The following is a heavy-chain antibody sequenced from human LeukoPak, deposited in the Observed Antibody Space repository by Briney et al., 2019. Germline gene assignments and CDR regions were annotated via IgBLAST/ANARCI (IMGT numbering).Heavy chain of an antibody. J-gene: IGHJ5*02. Sequence: GGSLRLSCAASGFTFSSYWMSWVRQAPGKGLEWVANIKQDGSEKYYVDSVKGRFTISRDNAKNSLYLQMNSLRAEDTAVYYCARQGIVGLINNWFDPWGQGTLVTVSS. CDR2: IKQDGSEK. CDR1: GFTFSSYW. V-gene: IGHV3-7*01. CDR3: ARQGIVGLINNWFDP. D-gene: IGHD1-26*01.